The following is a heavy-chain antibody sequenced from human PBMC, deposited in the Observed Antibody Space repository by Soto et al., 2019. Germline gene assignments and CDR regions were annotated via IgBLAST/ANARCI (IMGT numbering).Heavy chain of an antibody. CDR3: ARDLGEPIVVPAAMLLGHVSFDY. CDR2: ISSSSSTI. Sequence: GGSLRLSCAASGFTFSSYSMNWVRQAPGKGLEWVSYISSSSSTIYYADSVKGRFTISRDNAKNSLYLQMNSLRDEDTAVYYCARDLGEPIVVPAAMLLGHVSFDYWGQGTLVTVSS. J-gene: IGHJ4*02. CDR1: GFTFSSYS. D-gene: IGHD2-2*01. V-gene: IGHV3-48*02.